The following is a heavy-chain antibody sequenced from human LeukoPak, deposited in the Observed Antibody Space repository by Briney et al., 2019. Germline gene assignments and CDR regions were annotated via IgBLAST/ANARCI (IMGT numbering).Heavy chain of an antibody. D-gene: IGHD6-19*01. Sequence: GGSLRLSCAASGFTVSSNYMSWVRRPAGKGLEWVSVLYSGGATFYADSVKGRFTISRDTSKNTLYLQMNDLRADDTAVYYCTKLKGWYGEGFFDYWGQGTLVTVSS. CDR3: TKLKGWYGEGFFDY. V-gene: IGHV3-53*01. CDR2: LYSGGAT. CDR1: GFTVSSNY. J-gene: IGHJ4*02.